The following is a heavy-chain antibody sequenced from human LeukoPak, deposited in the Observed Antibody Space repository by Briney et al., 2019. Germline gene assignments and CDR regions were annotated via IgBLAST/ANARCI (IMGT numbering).Heavy chain of an antibody. CDR1: GFTFSSYA. D-gene: IGHD3-22*01. CDR2: ISGSGGST. CDR3: AKPHSYDSSGYYYRGADY. Sequence: PGGSLRLSCAASGFTFSSYAMSWVRQAPGKGLEWVSAISGSGGSTYYADSVKGRFTISRDNSKNTLYLQMNSLRAEDAAVYYCAKPHSYDSSGYYYRGADYWGQGTLVTVSS. J-gene: IGHJ4*02. V-gene: IGHV3-23*01.